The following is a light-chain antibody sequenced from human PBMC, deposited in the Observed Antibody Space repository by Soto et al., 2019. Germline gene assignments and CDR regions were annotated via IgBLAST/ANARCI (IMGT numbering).Light chain of an antibody. CDR1: SSDVGDYNY. V-gene: IGLV2-8*01. CDR3: SSSAGSNNLGV. Sequence: QSALTQPPSASGSPGQSVTISCTGTSSDVGDYNYVSWYQQHPGKAPKLMIYEVTKRPSGVADRFSGSKSGNTASLTVSGRQAAEEADYYCSSSAGSNNLGVFGGGTKLTVL. CDR2: EVT. J-gene: IGLJ3*02.